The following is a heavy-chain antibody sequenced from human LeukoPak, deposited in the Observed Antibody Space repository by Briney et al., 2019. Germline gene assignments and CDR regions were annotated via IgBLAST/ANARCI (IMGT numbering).Heavy chain of an antibody. CDR3: AEEAAVAGMGRVNWFDP. CDR2: IYYTGRT. D-gene: IGHD6-19*01. Sequence: SETLSLTCTVSGGSISGYYWSWIRQPPGGGLEWIGYIYYTGRTNYNLSLKSRLTISIDTSKNQFSLSLTSVTAADTAVYYCAEEAAVAGMGRVNWFDPWGQGTLVTVSS. J-gene: IGHJ5*02. V-gene: IGHV4-59*03. CDR1: GGSISGYY.